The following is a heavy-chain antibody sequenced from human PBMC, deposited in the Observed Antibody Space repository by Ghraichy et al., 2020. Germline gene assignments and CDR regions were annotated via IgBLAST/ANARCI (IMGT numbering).Heavy chain of an antibody. D-gene: IGHD3-3*01. CDR1: GGSFSGYY. CDR2: INHSGST. J-gene: IGHJ6*02. CDR3: ARSTRYDFWSGSRYYYYGMDV. V-gene: IGHV4-34*01. Sequence: QTLSLPCAVYGGSFSGYYWSWIRQPPGKGLEWIGEINHSGSTNYNPSLKSRVTISVDTSKNQFSLKLSSVTAADTAVYYCARSTRYDFWSGSRYYYYGMDVWGQGTTVTVSS.